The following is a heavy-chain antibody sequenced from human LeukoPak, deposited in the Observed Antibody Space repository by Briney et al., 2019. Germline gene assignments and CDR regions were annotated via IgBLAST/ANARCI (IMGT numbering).Heavy chain of an antibody. J-gene: IGHJ4*02. CDR2: ISGSGGST. D-gene: IGHD1-26*01. V-gene: IGHV3-23*01. CDR3: AKDMGYSGSSPIDS. Sequence: GGSLRLSCAASGFTFSSYAMSWVRQAPGKGLEWVSAISGSGGSTYYADSVKGRFTISRDNSKNTVYLQMNTLRAEDTAVYYCAKDMGYSGSSPIDSWGQGTLVTVSS. CDR1: GFTFSSYA.